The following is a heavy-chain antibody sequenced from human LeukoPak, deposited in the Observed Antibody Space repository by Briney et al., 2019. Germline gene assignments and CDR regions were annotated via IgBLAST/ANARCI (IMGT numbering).Heavy chain of an antibody. CDR2: IIPIFGTA. J-gene: IGHJ5*02. Sequence: ASVKVSCKASGGTFSSYAISWVRQAPGQGLEWMGGIIPIFGTANYAQKSQGRVTITADKSTSTAYMELSSLRSEDTAVYYCARDPNQYCSGGSCYRWFDPWGQGTLVTVSS. CDR3: ARDPNQYCSGGSCYRWFDP. V-gene: IGHV1-69*06. D-gene: IGHD2-15*01. CDR1: GGTFSSYA.